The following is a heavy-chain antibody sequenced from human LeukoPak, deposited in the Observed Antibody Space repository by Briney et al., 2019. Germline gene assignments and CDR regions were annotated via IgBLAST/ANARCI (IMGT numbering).Heavy chain of an antibody. D-gene: IGHD2-15*01. CDR2: VYYSGTT. V-gene: IGHV4-59*02. CDR1: GGFVTSYY. CDR3: ARVAVGKGYPSDY. Sequence: SETLSLTCSVSGGFVTSYYWSWIRQPPGKGLEWIGYVYYSGTTNYNPSVKSRVTISVDTSKNQFSLKLSSVTAADTAVYYCARVAVGKGYPSDYWGQGTLVTVSS. J-gene: IGHJ4*02.